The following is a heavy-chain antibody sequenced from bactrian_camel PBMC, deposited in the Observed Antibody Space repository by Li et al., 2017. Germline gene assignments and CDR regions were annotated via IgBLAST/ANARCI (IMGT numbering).Heavy chain of an antibody. J-gene: IGHJ6*01. CDR2: IYGIGTIK. D-gene: IGHD1*01. CDR3: ARSQESGCFAMQTSDFRY. CDR1: GVTFSNLC. Sequence: HVQLVESGGGSVQAGGSLRLSCAASGVTFSNLCMAWFRQAPGKEREGVAGIYGIGTIKTYADPVKGRFTISKDNAKITLYLQLNSLKPDDTAMYYCARSQESGCFAMQTSDFRYWGQGTQVTVS. V-gene: IGHV3S26*01.